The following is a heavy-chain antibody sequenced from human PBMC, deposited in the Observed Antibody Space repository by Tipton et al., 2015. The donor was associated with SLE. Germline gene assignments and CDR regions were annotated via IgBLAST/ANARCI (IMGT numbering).Heavy chain of an antibody. V-gene: IGHV3-9*01. CDR2: IGWNNGSI. J-gene: IGHJ4*02. Sequence: SLRLSCATSGFTFDDYAMHWVRQAPGRGLEWVSGIGWNNGSIDYADSVKGRFTISRDNARNSLYLQMNSLRTEDTALYYCAKATGGNYGPFDYWGQGTLVTVSS. CDR1: GFTFDDYA. CDR3: AKATGGNYGPFDY. D-gene: IGHD1-26*01.